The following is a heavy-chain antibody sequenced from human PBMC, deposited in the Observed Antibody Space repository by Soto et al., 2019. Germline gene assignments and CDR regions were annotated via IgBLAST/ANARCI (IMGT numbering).Heavy chain of an antibody. V-gene: IGHV2-5*02. CDR2: IYWDDDK. D-gene: IGHD3-16*01. Sequence: QITLKESGPTLVKPTQTLTLTCTSSGFSLTTRGVGVGWIRQPPGKALECLALIYWDDDKRYSPSLHSRLSITNDTSKNRVVLTMTNVDPVDTARYYCAHIPNYYQYDWFDPWGQGTLVSLSS. J-gene: IGHJ5*02. CDR1: GFSLTTRGVG. CDR3: AHIPNYYQYDWFDP.